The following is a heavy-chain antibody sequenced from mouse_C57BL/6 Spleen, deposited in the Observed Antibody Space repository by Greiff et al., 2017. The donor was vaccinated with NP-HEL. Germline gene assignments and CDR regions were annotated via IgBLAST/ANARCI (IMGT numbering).Heavy chain of an antibody. V-gene: IGHV1-42*01. CDR3: AYYYGSSYYAMDY. D-gene: IGHD1-1*01. J-gene: IGHJ4*01. CDR2: INPSTGGT. CDR1: GYSFTGYY. Sequence: VQLKQSGPELVKPGASVKISCKASGYSFTGYYMNWVKQSPEKSLEWIGEINPSTGGTTYNQKFKAKATLTVDKSSSTAYMQLKSLTSEDSAVYYCAYYYGSSYYAMDYWGQGTSVTVSS.